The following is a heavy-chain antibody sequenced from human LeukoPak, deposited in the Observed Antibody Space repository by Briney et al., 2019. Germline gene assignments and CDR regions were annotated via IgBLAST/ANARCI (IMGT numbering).Heavy chain of an antibody. CDR1: GYTFTGYY. Sequence: ASVKVSCKASGYTFTGYYMHWVRQAPGQGLEWMGWINPNSGGTNYAQKFQGRVTMTRDTSISTAYMELSRLRSDDTAVYYCARDLGHSSGWYGGAFGIWGQGTMVTVSS. CDR2: INPNSGGT. CDR3: ARDLGHSSGWYGGAFGI. J-gene: IGHJ3*02. D-gene: IGHD6-19*01. V-gene: IGHV1-2*02.